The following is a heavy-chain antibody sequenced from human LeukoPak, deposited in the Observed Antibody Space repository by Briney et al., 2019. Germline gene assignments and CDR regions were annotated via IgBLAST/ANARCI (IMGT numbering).Heavy chain of an antibody. D-gene: IGHD6-19*01. CDR2: MNSNSGNT. Sequence: ASVKVSCKASGYTFTSYDINWVRQATGQGLEWMGWMNSNSGNTGYAQKFQGRVTMTRNTSISTAYMELSSLRSEDTAVYYCARDYSSGWPEDYWGQGTLVTVSS. CDR3: ARDYSSGWPEDY. J-gene: IGHJ4*02. V-gene: IGHV1-8*01. CDR1: GYTFTSYD.